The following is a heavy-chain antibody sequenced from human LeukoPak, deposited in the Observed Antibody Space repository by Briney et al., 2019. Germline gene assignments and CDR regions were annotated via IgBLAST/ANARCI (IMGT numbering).Heavy chain of an antibody. V-gene: IGHV3-74*01. Sequence: GGSLRLSCAASGFPFSSYWMHWVRQAPGKGLVWVSRMSGDGSSTRYADSVKGRFTISRDNAKNSLYLQMNSLRAEDTAVYYCARGCSSTSCYPPLGYFDYWGQGTLGTVSS. D-gene: IGHD2-2*01. CDR2: MSGDGSST. CDR3: ARGCSSTSCYPPLGYFDY. J-gene: IGHJ4*02. CDR1: GFPFSSYW.